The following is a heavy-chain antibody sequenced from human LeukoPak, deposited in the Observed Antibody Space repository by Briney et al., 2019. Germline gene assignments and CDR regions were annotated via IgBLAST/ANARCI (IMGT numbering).Heavy chain of an antibody. CDR1: GFTFSSYE. Sequence: GGSLRLSCAASGFTFSSYEMNWVRQAPGKGLEWVSYISSSGSTIYYADSLKGRFTISRDNAKNSLYLQMNSLRAEDTAVYYCARPYDFWSGTDGAFDIWGQGTMVTVSS. J-gene: IGHJ3*02. CDR3: ARPYDFWSGTDGAFDI. D-gene: IGHD3-3*01. CDR2: ISSSGSTI. V-gene: IGHV3-48*03.